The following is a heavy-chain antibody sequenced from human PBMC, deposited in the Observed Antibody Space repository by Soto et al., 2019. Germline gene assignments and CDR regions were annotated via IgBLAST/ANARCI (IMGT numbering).Heavy chain of an antibody. CDR1: GFTFSTYW. Sequence: GGSLRLSCAASGFTFSTYWMNWVRQTPGKGLMWVSRISPDGSNRGYAGSVEGRFTVSRDNAKNTLYLQMHSLRAEDTAMYYCARARSPGAVVVAATDYWGQGTLVTVSS. V-gene: IGHV3-74*01. D-gene: IGHD2-15*01. CDR2: ISPDGSNR. J-gene: IGHJ4*02. CDR3: ARARSPGAVVVAATDY.